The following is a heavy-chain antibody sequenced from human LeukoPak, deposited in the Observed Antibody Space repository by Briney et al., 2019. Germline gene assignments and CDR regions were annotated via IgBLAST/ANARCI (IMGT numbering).Heavy chain of an antibody. CDR3: ARGSSALRGDWFDP. J-gene: IGHJ5*02. Sequence: SETLSLTCTVSGYSISSGYYWGWIRQPPGKGLEWIGSIYHSGSTYYDPSLKSRDTISVDTSKNQFSLKLSSVTAADAAVYYCARGSSALRGDWFDPWGQGTLVTVSS. CDR1: GYSISSGYY. D-gene: IGHD3-10*01. V-gene: IGHV4-38-2*02. CDR2: IYHSGST.